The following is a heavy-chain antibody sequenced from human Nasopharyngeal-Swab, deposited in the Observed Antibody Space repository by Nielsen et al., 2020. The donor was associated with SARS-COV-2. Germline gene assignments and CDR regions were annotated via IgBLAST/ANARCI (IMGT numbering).Heavy chain of an antibody. J-gene: IGHJ3*02. CDR3: ARGRGYSSSYDAFDI. Sequence: RQPPGKGLEWVSSISSSSSYIYYVDSVKGRFTISRDNAKNSLYLQMNSLRAEDTAVYYCARGRGYSSSYDAFDIWGQGTMVTVSS. CDR2: ISSSSSYI. D-gene: IGHD6-13*01. V-gene: IGHV3-21*01.